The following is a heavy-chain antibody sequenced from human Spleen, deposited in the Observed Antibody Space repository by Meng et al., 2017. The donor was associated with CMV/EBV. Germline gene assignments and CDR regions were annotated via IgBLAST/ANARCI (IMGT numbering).Heavy chain of an antibody. CDR3: ARDRAANDFWSGYRLYYYYYYGMDV. V-gene: IGHV1-18*01. CDR2: ISAYNGNT. CDR1: GSIFNTYT. Sequence: ASVKVSCKTPGSIFNTYTLSWVRNAPGQGLEWMGRISAYNGNTNYAQKLQGRVTMTTDTSTSTAYMELRSLRSDDTAVYYCARDRAANDFWSGYRLYYYYYYGMDVWGQGTTVTVSS. D-gene: IGHD3-3*01. J-gene: IGHJ6*02.